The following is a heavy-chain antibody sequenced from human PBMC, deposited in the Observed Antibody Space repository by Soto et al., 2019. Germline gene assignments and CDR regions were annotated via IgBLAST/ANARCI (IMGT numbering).Heavy chain of an antibody. CDR2: IIPIFGTA. CDR1: GGTFSSYA. CDR3: ARGGGYSYGFWYAFDI. V-gene: IGHV1-69*13. Sequence: ASVKVSCKASGGTFSSYAISWVRQAPGQGLEWMGGIIPIFGTANYAQKFQGRVTITADESTSTAYMELSSLRSEDTAVYYCARGGGYSYGFWYAFDIWGQGTMVTVSS. D-gene: IGHD5-18*01. J-gene: IGHJ3*02.